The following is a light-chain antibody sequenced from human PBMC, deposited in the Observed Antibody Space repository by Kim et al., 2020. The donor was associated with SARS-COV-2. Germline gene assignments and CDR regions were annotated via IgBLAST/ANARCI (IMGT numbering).Light chain of an antibody. CDR2: SNN. J-gene: IGLJ1*01. V-gene: IGLV1-44*01. CDR3: AAWDDSLNGV. CDR1: SSNIGSNT. Sequence: ELTQPPSASGTPGQRVTISCSGSSSNIGSNTVNWYQQLPGTAPKLLIYSNNQRPSGVPDRFSGSKSGTSASLAISGLQSEDEADYYCAAWDDSLNGVFGTGTKVTVL.